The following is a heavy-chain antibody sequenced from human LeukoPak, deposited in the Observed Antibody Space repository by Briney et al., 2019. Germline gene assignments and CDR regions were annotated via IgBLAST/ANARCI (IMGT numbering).Heavy chain of an antibody. CDR3: ARVSLWFGEKSDAYYYYYMDV. D-gene: IGHD3-10*01. CDR1: GGSFSGYY. CDR2: INHSGST. V-gene: IGHV4-34*01. Sequence: SETLSLTCAVCGGSFSGYYWSWIRQPPGKGLEWIGEINHSGSTNYNPSLKSRVTISVDTSKNQFSLKLSSVTAADTAVYYCARVSLWFGEKSDAYYYYYMDVWGKGTTVTVSS. J-gene: IGHJ6*03.